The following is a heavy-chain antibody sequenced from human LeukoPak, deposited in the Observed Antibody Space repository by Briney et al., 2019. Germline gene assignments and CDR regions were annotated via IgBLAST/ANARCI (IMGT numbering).Heavy chain of an antibody. V-gene: IGHV1-69*05. Sequence: SVKVSCKASGGTFSSYAISWVRPAPGQGLEWVGGIIPIFGTANYAQKFQGRVTITTNESTSTAYMELSSLRSEDTAVYYCARGPYDFWWDYCMDVWGKGTTVTVSS. J-gene: IGHJ6*03. CDR3: ARGPYDFWWDYCMDV. CDR2: IIPIFGTA. CDR1: GGTFSSYA. D-gene: IGHD3-3*01.